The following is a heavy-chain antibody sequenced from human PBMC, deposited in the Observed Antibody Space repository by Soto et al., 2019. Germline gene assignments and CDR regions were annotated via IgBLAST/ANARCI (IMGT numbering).Heavy chain of an antibody. CDR3: ARGGRSGYSSGWWAIWFDY. V-gene: IGHV4-34*01. J-gene: IGHJ4*02. CDR2: INHSGST. D-gene: IGHD6-19*01. Sequence: SETLSLTCAVYGGSFSGYYWSWIRQPPGKGLEWIGEINHSGSTNYNPSLKSRVTISVDTSKNQFSLKLSSVTAADTAVYYCARGGRSGYSSGWWAIWFDYWGQGTLVTVSS. CDR1: GGSFSGYY.